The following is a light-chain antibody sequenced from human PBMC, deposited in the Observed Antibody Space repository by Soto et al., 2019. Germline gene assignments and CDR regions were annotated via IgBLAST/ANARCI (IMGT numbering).Light chain of an antibody. J-gene: IGKJ2*01. CDR1: QSIGSN. Sequence: VMTQSPGTLSVSPGERATLSCRASQSIGSNLAWYQQKSGQAPRLLISRASTRATGVPARFTGSGSGTEFTLTVSSLQPEDSAVYYCQQYYHWPPFTFGQGTKVDIK. CDR3: QQYYHWPPFT. V-gene: IGKV3-15*01. CDR2: RAS.